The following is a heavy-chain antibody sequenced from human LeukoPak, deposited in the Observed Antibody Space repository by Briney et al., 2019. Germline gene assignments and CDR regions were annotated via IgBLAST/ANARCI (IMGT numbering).Heavy chain of an antibody. D-gene: IGHD3-3*01. CDR3: ASGVTIWLGNALDM. J-gene: IGHJ3*02. Sequence: GGSLRLSCAASGFTFSSYWMHWVRQAPGKGLVWVLRINSDGSSTSYADSVKGRFTISRDNAKNTLYLQMNSLRAEDTAVYYCASGVTIWLGNALDMWGQGTMVTVS. CDR2: INSDGSST. CDR1: GFTFSSYW. V-gene: IGHV3-74*01.